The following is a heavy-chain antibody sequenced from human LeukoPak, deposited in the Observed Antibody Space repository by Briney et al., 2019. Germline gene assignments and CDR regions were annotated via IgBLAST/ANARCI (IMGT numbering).Heavy chain of an antibody. Sequence: GGSLRLSCAASGFTFSSYAMSWVRQAPGKGLEWVSAISGSGGSTYYADSVKGRFTISRDNSKNTLYLQMNSLRAEDTAVYYCAKGSHSSSWYGWFDPWGQGTLVTVSS. D-gene: IGHD6-13*01. V-gene: IGHV3-23*01. CDR1: GFTFSSYA. J-gene: IGHJ5*02. CDR2: ISGSGGST. CDR3: AKGSHSSSWYGWFDP.